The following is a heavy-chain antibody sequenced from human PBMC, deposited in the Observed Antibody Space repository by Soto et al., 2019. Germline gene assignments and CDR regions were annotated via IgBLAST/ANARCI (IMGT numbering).Heavy chain of an antibody. V-gene: IGHV3-30-3*01. CDR1: GFTFSSYA. CDR2: ISYDGSNK. J-gene: IGHJ4*02. D-gene: IGHD3-22*01. Sequence: GSLRLSCAASGFTFSSYAMHWVRQAPGKGLEWVAVISYDGSNKYYADSVKGRFTISRDNSKNTLYLQMNSLRAEDTAVYYCAREFTMIVVVITTSLDYWGQGTLVTVSS. CDR3: AREFTMIVVVITTSLDY.